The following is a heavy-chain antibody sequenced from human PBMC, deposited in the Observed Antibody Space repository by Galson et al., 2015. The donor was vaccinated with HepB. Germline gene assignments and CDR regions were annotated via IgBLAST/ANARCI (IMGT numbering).Heavy chain of an antibody. CDR2: INPNSGGT. CDR1: GYTFTGYY. V-gene: IGHV1-2*02. Sequence: SVKVSCKASGYTFTGYYMHWVRQAPGQGLEWMGWINPNSGGTNYAQKFQGRVTMARDTSISTAYMELSRLRSDDTAVYYCAREGPGEVWFGELSGHYYGMDVWGQGTTVTVSS. D-gene: IGHD3-10*01. J-gene: IGHJ6*02. CDR3: AREGPGEVWFGELSGHYYGMDV.